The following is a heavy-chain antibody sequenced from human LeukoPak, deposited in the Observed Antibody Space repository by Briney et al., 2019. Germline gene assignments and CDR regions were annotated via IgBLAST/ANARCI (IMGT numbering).Heavy chain of an antibody. D-gene: IGHD3-22*01. J-gene: IGHJ4*02. CDR1: GFTFSIYA. Sequence: GGSLRLSCAASGFTFSIYAMSWVRQAPGKGLEWVSAISGSGGTAYYADSVKGRFTISRDNSKNTLYLQMNSLRAEDTAVYYCAKKRYYDGSGYYMYYFDHWGQGTLVTVSS. V-gene: IGHV3-23*01. CDR2: ISGSGGTA. CDR3: AKKRYYDGSGYYMYYFDH.